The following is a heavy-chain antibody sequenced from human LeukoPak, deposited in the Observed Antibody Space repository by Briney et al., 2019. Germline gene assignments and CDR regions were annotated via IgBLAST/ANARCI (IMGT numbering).Heavy chain of an antibody. Sequence: PSETLSLTCTVSGGSISSSSYYWGWIRQPPGKGLEWIGSIYYSGSTYYNPSLKSRGTISVDTSKYQFSLKLSSVTAADTAVYYCAIDYDYVWGSYRPLDYWGQGTLVTVSS. J-gene: IGHJ4*02. CDR3: AIDYDYVWGSYRPLDY. CDR1: GGSISSSSYY. V-gene: IGHV4-39*07. CDR2: IYYSGST. D-gene: IGHD3-16*02.